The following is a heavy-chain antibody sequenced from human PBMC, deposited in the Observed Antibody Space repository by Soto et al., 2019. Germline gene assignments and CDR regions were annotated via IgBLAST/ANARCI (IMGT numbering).Heavy chain of an antibody. CDR2: IYYSGST. D-gene: IGHD6-19*01. CDR1: GGSISSSSYY. Sequence: QLQLQESGPGLVKPSETLSLTCTVSGGSISSSSYYWGWIRQPPGKGLEWIGSIYYSGSTYYNPSPKSRVTISVDTSKNQFYLKLSSVTAADTAVYYCARTSYSGGWYLTDGADAFDIWGQGTMVTVSS. V-gene: IGHV4-39*01. CDR3: ARTSYSGGWYLTDGADAFDI. J-gene: IGHJ3*02.